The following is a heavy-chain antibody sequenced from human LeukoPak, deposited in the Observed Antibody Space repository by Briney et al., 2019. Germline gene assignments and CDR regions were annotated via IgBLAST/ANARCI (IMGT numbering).Heavy chain of an antibody. CDR2: IYSGGST. J-gene: IGHJ4*02. CDR1: GFTFSSHS. CDR3: ARASSSGWRGNLDY. D-gene: IGHD6-19*01. V-gene: IGHV3-66*01. Sequence: GRSLRLSCAASGFTFSSHSMNWVRQAPGKGLEWVSIIYSGGSTYYADSVKGRFTISRDNSKNTLYLQMNSLRAEDTAVYYCARASSSGWRGNLDYWGQGTLVAVSS.